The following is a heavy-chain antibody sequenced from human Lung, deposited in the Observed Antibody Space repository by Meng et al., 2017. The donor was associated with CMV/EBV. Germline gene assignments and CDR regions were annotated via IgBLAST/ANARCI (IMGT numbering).Heavy chain of an antibody. D-gene: IGHD3-9*01. CDR2: ISTSATYI. V-gene: IGHV3-21*06. Sequence: GXSLKIXCAASGFTFSGYNMHWVRQAPGKGLEWVSSISTSATYIYYADSVKGRFTISRVNAKNSLFLQMNSLRAEDTAVYYCAGHYDILTGLSAWGHGTLVTVSS. CDR1: GFTFSGYN. J-gene: IGHJ5*01. CDR3: AGHYDILTGLSA.